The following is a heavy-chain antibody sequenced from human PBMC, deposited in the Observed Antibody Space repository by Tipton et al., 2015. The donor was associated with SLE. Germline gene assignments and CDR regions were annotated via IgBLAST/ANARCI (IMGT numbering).Heavy chain of an antibody. J-gene: IGHJ4*02. Sequence: GSLRLSCKASGFAFSSYAMTWVRQAPGKGLEWVSVISGSGGSTFYADSVKGRFSISRDNSKNTLYLQMNSLRPQDTAVYYCAKKLTTSGYDWWGQGTLVTVSS. D-gene: IGHD5-12*01. V-gene: IGHV3-23*01. CDR2: ISGSGGST. CDR3: AKKLTTSGYDW. CDR1: GFAFSSYA.